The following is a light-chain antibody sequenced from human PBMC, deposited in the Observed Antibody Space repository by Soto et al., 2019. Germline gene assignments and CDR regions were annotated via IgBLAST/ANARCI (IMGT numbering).Light chain of an antibody. V-gene: IGKV3-20*01. Sequence: EIVLTQSPGTLSLSPGERATLSCRASQSVSRSHLAWYQQKPDQAPRLLIYGASNRVTGIPDRFSGSGSGTDFTLTISRLEPEDFAVYYCQRFGSSPPITFGQGTRLEI. CDR2: GAS. J-gene: IGKJ5*01. CDR3: QRFGSSPPIT. CDR1: QSVSRSH.